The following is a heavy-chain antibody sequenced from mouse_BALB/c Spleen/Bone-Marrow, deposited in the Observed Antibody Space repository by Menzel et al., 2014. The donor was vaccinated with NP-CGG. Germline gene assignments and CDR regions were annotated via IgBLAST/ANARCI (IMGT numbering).Heavy chain of an antibody. CDR1: GFSLTSYG. Sequence: VQLQQSGPGLVQPSQSLSITCTVSGFSLTSYGVHWVRQSPGKGLEWLGVIWSGGSTDYNAAFISRLSISKDNPKSQVFFKMNSLQANDTAIYYCARQGRYFDVWGAGTTVTVSS. CDR2: IWSGGST. CDR3: ARQGRYFDV. V-gene: IGHV2-2*02. J-gene: IGHJ1*01.